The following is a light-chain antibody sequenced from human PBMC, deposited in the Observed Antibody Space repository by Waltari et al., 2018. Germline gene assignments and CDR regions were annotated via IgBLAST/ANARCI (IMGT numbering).Light chain of an antibody. CDR1: TSDLGAYDF. Sequence: QSALTQPASVSGSPGQSITISCTGTTSDLGAYDFVSWYQQHPGEAPKLIIYDVTKRPSGVSKRFSGSKSGHTASLTIAGLQADDEADYYCYSYTTSNTGVFGGGTKVTVL. J-gene: IGLJ3*02. CDR3: YSYTTSNTGV. CDR2: DVT. V-gene: IGLV2-14*03.